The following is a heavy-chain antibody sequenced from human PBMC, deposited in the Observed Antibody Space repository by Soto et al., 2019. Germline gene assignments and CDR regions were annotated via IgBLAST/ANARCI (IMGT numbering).Heavy chain of an antibody. J-gene: IGHJ4*02. CDR2: ISSSSSYI. CDR3: ASRYYYGSGSYHLSFDY. V-gene: IGHV3-21*01. Sequence: GGSLRLSCAASGFTFSSYSMNWVRQAPGKGLEWVSSISSSSSYIYYADSVKGRFTISRDNAKNSLYPQMNSLRAEDTAVYYCASRYYYGSGSYHLSFDYWGQGTLVTVSS. CDR1: GFTFSSYS. D-gene: IGHD3-10*01.